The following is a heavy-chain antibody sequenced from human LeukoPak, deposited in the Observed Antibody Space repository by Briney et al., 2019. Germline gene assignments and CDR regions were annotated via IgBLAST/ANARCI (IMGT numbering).Heavy chain of an antibody. V-gene: IGHV4-38-2*02. CDR2: IYYSGST. J-gene: IGHJ4*02. Sequence: PSETLSLTCTVSGYSISSGYYWGWIRQPPRKGLEWIGSIYYSGSTYYNPSLKSRVTISVDTSKNQFSLKLSSVTAADTAVYYCARLAWYYFDYWGQGTLVTVSS. CDR3: ARLAWYYFDY. CDR1: GYSISSGYY. D-gene: IGHD3/OR15-3a*01.